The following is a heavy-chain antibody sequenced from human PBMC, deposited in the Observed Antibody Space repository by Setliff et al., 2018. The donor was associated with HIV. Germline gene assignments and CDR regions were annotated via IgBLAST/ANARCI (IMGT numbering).Heavy chain of an antibody. J-gene: IGHJ4*02. CDR3: ARDGRFDYDSSGYAGPEFDQ. V-gene: IGHV1-18*01. D-gene: IGHD3-22*01. Sequence: ASVKVSCKASGYRFTNYGISWVRQAPEQGLEWMAWISPQNGNTEFAQKFHHRVSMTADRSSNIAYMELRSLTFEDTAIYYCARDGRFDYDSSGYAGPEFDQWGQGTLVTVSS. CDR2: ISPQNGNT. CDR1: GYRFTNYG.